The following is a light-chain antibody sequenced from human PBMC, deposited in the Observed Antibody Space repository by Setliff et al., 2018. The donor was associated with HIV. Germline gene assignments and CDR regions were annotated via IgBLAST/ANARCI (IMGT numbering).Light chain of an antibody. CDR1: SSDVGNYNL. J-gene: IGLJ1*01. Sequence: QSALTQPASVSGSPGQSITISCTGTSSDVGNYNLVSWYQQHPGKAPKLMIYEVSKRPSGVSNRFSGSKSGNTASLTISGLQAEDEADYYCCSYVGSYTFGYVFGTGTKVTVL. V-gene: IGLV2-23*02. CDR3: CSYVGSYTFGYV. CDR2: EVS.